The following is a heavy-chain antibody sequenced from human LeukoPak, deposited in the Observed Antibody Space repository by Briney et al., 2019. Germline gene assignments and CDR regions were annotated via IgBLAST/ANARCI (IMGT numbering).Heavy chain of an antibody. CDR1: GYTFTSYG. Sequence: ASVKVSCKASGYTFTSYGISWVRQAPGQGLEWMGWINPNSGGTNYAQKFQDRVTMTRDTSISTAYMELSRLRFDDTAVYYCARSTVLWFGESNADYYYGMDVWGQGTTVTVSS. CDR3: ARSTVLWFGESNADYYYGMDV. CDR2: INPNSGGT. J-gene: IGHJ6*02. V-gene: IGHV1-2*02. D-gene: IGHD3-10*01.